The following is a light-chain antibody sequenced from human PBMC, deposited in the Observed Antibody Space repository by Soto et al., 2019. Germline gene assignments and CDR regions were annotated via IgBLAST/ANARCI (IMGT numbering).Light chain of an antibody. CDR3: ESYTSGDFHV. V-gene: IGLV2-14*03. Sequence: QSVLTQPASVSGSLGQSITISCTGTSSDVGAYDYVSWYQQHPGKVPKLMIYDVSNRPSGVSNRFSGSKSGNTASLNISGLQAEDEAEYYCESYTSGDFHVSGTGTKVTVL. CDR1: SSDVGAYDY. CDR2: DVS. J-gene: IGLJ1*01.